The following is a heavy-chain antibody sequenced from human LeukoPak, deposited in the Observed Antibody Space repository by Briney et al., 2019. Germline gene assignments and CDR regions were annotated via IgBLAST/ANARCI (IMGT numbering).Heavy chain of an antibody. V-gene: IGHV3-48*01. CDR1: GFTFSNNS. CDR3: ARESPTPPNNYYYYFYMDV. CDR2: ISSRSRTI. J-gene: IGHJ6*03. Sequence: GGTLRLSCAASGFTFSNNSMNWVRQAPGKGLEWVSYISSRSRTIYYADSVKGRFTISRDNAKNSLYLQMNNLRAEDTAVYYCARESPTPPNNYYYYFYMDVWGKGTTVTVSS.